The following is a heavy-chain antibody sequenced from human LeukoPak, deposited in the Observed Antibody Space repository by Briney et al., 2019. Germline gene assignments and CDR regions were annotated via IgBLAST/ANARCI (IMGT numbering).Heavy chain of an antibody. D-gene: IGHD3-10*01. CDR3: ARDYYGSGSIDNWFDP. J-gene: IGHJ5*02. V-gene: IGHV4-4*07. CDR1: GGSISSYY. CDR2: IYTSGST. Sequence: PSETLSLTCTVSGGSISSYYWSWIRQPAGKGLEWIGRIYTSGSTNYNPSLKSRVTMSVDTSKNQSSLKLSSVTAADTAVYYCARDYYGSGSIDNWFDPWGQGTLVTVSS.